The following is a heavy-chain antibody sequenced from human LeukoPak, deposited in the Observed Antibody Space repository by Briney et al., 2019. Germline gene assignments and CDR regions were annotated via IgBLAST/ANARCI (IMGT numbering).Heavy chain of an antibody. V-gene: IGHV3-21*01. D-gene: IGHD6-19*01. CDR3: ARDTSSGYYYYYGMDV. CDR1: GFTFSSYS. CDR2: ISSSSSYI. Sequence: GGSLRLSCAASGFTFSSYSMNWVRQAPGKGLEWVSSISSSSSYIYYADSVKGRFTTSRDNAKNSLYLQMNSLRAEDTAVYYCARDTSSGYYYYYGMDVWGQGTTVTVSS. J-gene: IGHJ6*02.